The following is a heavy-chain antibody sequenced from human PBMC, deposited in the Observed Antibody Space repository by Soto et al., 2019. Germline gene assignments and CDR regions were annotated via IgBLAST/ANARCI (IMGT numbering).Heavy chain of an antibody. CDR2: ISYDGSNK. D-gene: IGHD6-13*01. V-gene: IGHV3-30-3*01. CDR3: ARDFSYSSTIYGMDV. CDR1: GFTFSSYA. Sequence: PGGSLRLSCAASGFTFSSYAMHWVRQAPGKGLEWVAVISYDGSNKYYADSVKGRFTISRDNSKNTLYLQMNSLRAEDTAVYYCARDFSYSSTIYGMDVWGQGTTVTVSS. J-gene: IGHJ6*02.